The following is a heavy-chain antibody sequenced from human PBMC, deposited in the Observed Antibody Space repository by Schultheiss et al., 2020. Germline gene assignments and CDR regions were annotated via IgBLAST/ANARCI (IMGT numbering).Heavy chain of an antibody. CDR3: ARGGTVITLGRL. J-gene: IGHJ4*02. CDR1: GGSISNYY. V-gene: IGHV4-59*01. D-gene: IGHD4-17*01. Sequence: SETLSLTCTVSGGSISNYYWSWIRQFPEKGLEWIGYIYNSGSTNYNPSLKSRVTISVDTSKNQFSLKLNSVTAADTAIYYCARGGTVITLGRLWGQGTLVTVSS. CDR2: IYNSGST.